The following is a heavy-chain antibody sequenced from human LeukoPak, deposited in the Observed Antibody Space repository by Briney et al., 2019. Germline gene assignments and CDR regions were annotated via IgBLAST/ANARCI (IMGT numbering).Heavy chain of an antibody. V-gene: IGHV3-11*04. Sequence: GGSLRLSCAASGFTFSDYYMSWIRQAPGKGLEWVSSISSSGSTIYYADSVKGRFTISRDNAKNSLYLQMNSMRAEDTAVYYCAIELGDCSGGSCYPTDYWGQGTLVTVSS. CDR1: GFTFSDYY. J-gene: IGHJ4*02. CDR2: ISSSGSTI. D-gene: IGHD2-15*01. CDR3: AIELGDCSGGSCYPTDY.